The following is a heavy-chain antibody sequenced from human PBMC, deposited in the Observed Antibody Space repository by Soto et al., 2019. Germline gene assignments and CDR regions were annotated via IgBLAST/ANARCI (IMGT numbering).Heavy chain of an antibody. V-gene: IGHV1-3*05. CDR1: GYTFTSYA. D-gene: IGHD6-19*01. CDR2: INAGNGNT. J-gene: IGHJ4*02. CDR3: ARVSGRYVLYY. Sequence: QVQLVQSGAEEKKPGASVKVSCKASGYTFTSYAMHWVRQAPGQRLEWMGWINAGNGNTKYSQKFQGRVTITRYTSASTGYMELSRVRSEDTAVYYCARVSGRYVLYYWCQGTLVTVSA.